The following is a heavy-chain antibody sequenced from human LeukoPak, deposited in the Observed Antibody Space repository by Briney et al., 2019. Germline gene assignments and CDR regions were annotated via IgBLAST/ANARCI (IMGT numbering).Heavy chain of an antibody. CDR3: ARVGPWGAGGI. D-gene: IGHD3-16*01. CDR2: INPSGGST. CDR1: GYTFTSYY. V-gene: IGHV1-46*01. J-gene: IGHJ3*02. Sequence: ASVKVSCTASGYTFTSYYMHWVRQAPGQGLEWMGIINPSGGSTSYAQKFQGRVTMTRDTSTSTVYMELSSLRSEDTAVYYCARVGPWGAGGIWGQGTMVTVSS.